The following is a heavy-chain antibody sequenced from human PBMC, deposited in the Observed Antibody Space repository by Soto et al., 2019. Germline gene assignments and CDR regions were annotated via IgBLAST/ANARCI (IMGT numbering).Heavy chain of an antibody. J-gene: IGHJ5*02. CDR1: GVTCKNFA. CDR2: IGGSGSSA. Sequence: GGSLRPACAASGVTCKNFALSWVRQAPGQVMEWVSAIGGSGSSANYADSVKGRFTVSRDDSKSTLYLQMSGLRVDDTALYYCAKDAVAYNGEWDWFDLWGQGT. V-gene: IGHV3-23*01. CDR3: AKDAVAYNGEWDWFDL. D-gene: IGHD3-10*01.